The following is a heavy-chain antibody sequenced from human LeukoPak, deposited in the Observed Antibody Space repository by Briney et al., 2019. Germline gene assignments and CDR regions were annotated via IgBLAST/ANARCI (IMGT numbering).Heavy chain of an antibody. V-gene: IGHV4-59*01. J-gene: IGHJ3*02. CDR3: ARAGVDYGDYAGAFDI. D-gene: IGHD4-17*01. Sequence: SETLSLTCTVSGGSISSYYWSWIRQPPGKGLEWIGYIYYSGSTNYNPSLKSRVTISVDTSKNQFSLKLSSVTAADTAVYYCARAGVDYGDYAGAFDIWGQGTMVTVSS. CDR2: IYYSGST. CDR1: GGSISSYY.